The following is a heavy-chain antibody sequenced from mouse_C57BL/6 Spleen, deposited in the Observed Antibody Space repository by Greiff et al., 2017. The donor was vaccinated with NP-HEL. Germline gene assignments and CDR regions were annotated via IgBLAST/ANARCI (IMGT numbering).Heavy chain of an antibody. CDR2: IDPSVSYT. V-gene: IGHV1-69*01. CDR1: GYTFTSYW. D-gene: IGHD1-1*01. Sequence: QVQLQQPGAELVMPGASVKLSCKASGYTFTSYWMHWVKQRPGQGLEWIGEIDPSVSYTNYNQKFKGKSTLTVDKSSSTAYMQLSSLTSEDSAVYYCARWHYAFDYWGQGTTLTVSS. CDR3: ARWHYAFDY. J-gene: IGHJ2*01.